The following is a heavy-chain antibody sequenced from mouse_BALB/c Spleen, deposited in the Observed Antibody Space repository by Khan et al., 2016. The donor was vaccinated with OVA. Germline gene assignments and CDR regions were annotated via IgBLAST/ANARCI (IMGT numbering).Heavy chain of an antibody. CDR1: GYTFTNYG. CDR2: INTYTGEP. Sequence: QIQLVQSGPELKKPGETVKISCKASGYTFTNYGMNWVKQAPGKGLKWMGWINTYTGEPTYADDFKGRFAFSLETSASTVYLQINNLKYEDTSTYFCSRVAATTWFAYWGQGTLVTVSA. CDR3: SRVAATTWFAY. D-gene: IGHD1-2*01. V-gene: IGHV9-3-1*01. J-gene: IGHJ3*01.